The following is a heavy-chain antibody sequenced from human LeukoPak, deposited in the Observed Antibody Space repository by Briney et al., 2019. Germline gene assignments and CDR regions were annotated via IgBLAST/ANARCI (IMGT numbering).Heavy chain of an antibody. Sequence: SETLSLTCTVSGGSSSDYYWSWIRQPPGKGLEWIGYIYYRGGTNYNPSLARRVTISGDTSKNEFSLTLSSVTAADTAVYYCARGRLIVAPGVYYFEYWDQGTLVTVSS. CDR1: GGSSSDYY. CDR2: IYYRGGT. D-gene: IGHD5-12*01. CDR3: ARGRLIVAPGVYYFEY. J-gene: IGHJ4*02. V-gene: IGHV4-59*08.